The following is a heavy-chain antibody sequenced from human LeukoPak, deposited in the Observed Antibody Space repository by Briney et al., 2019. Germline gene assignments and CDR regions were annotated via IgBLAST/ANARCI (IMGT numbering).Heavy chain of an antibody. Sequence: GGSLRLSCEASGFTFSSYAMHWVRQAPGKGLEWVAVISYDGSNKYYADSVKGRFTISRDNSKNTLYLQMNSLRAEDTAVYYCARFSATVTSYSPLDYWGQGTLVTVSS. V-gene: IGHV3-30-3*01. D-gene: IGHD4-17*01. CDR2: ISYDGSNK. CDR1: GFTFSSYA. CDR3: ARFSATVTSYSPLDY. J-gene: IGHJ4*02.